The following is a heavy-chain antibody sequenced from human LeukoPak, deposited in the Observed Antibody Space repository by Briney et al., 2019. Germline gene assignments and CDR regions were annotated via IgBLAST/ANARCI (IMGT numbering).Heavy chain of an antibody. Sequence: GGSLRLSCEASGFIFSSYVMGWVRQAPGKGLEWVSSISVGGGDTYTADSVKGRFTITRENSKTTLYLQMDSLRGDDAAVRYCAKAVGSISWSFDYWGQGTLVTVSS. CDR1: GFIFSSYV. CDR3: AKAVGSISWSFDY. CDR2: ISVGGGDT. J-gene: IGHJ4*02. V-gene: IGHV3-23*01. D-gene: IGHD6-13*01.